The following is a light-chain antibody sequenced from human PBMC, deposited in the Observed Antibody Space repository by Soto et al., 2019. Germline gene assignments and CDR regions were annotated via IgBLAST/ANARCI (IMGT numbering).Light chain of an antibody. CDR3: AAWDDSLSGPV. Sequence: QSVLTQPPSASGTPGQRVTISSSGSSSNIGNNFVYWYQRLPGTAPKLLIFGNNQRPSGVPDRFSSSKSGTSASLVISGLRSEDEADYYCAAWDDSLSGPVFGEGTKLTVL. V-gene: IGLV1-47*02. CDR2: GNN. CDR1: SSNIGNNF. J-gene: IGLJ2*01.